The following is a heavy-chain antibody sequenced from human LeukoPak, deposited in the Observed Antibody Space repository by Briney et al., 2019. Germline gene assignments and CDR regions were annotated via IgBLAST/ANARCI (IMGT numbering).Heavy chain of an antibody. J-gene: IGHJ6*02. CDR1: GFTFDDYA. CDR2: ISWNSGSI. CDR3: AKDSTYYYDSNQGYGMDV. V-gene: IGHV3-9*01. Sequence: GGSLRLSCAASGFTFDDYAMHWVRQAPGKGLEWVSGISWNSGSIGCADSVKGRFTISRDNAKNSLYLQMNSLRAEDTALYYCAKDSTYYYDSNQGYGMDVWGQGTTVTVSS. D-gene: IGHD3-22*01.